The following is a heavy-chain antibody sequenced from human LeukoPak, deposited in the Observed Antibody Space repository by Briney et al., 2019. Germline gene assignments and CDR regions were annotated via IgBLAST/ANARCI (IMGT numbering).Heavy chain of an antibody. CDR3: ARSLTIFGVVIPSFDY. Sequence: PGGSLRLSCAASGFTFSSYEMNWVRQAPGKGLEWVSYISSSGSTIYYADSVKGRFTISRDNAKNSLYLQMNSLRAEDTAVYYCARSLTIFGVVIPSFDYWGQGTLVTVSS. D-gene: IGHD3-3*01. CDR2: ISSSGSTI. J-gene: IGHJ4*02. CDR1: GFTFSSYE. V-gene: IGHV3-48*03.